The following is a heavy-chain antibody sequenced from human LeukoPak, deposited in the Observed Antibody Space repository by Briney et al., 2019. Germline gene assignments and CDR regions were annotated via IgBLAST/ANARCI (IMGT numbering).Heavy chain of an antibody. CDR3: AREVVAAAGTVDY. D-gene: IGHD6-13*01. V-gene: IGHV3-30*02. J-gene: IGHJ4*02. Sequence: GGSLRLSCAASGFTFSTYGMHWVRQAPGKGLEWVAFIRYDGTNKYYADSVKGRFTISRDNSKNTLYLQMNSLRAEDTAVYYCAREVVAAAGTVDYWGQGALVIVSS. CDR1: GFTFSTYG. CDR2: IRYDGTNK.